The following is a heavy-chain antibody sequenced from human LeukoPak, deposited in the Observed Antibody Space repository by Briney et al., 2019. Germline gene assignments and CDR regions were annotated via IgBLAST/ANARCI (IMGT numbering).Heavy chain of an antibody. CDR1: GGSFSGYY. J-gene: IGHJ4*02. V-gene: IGHV4-34*01. CDR3: ARGSRDRRQQFDY. CDR2: INHSGTT. Sequence: SETLSLTCAVYGGSFSGYYWSWIRQSPGKGLEWIGEINHSGTTNYNPSLKSRVTISVDTSKNQFSLDLISVTAADTAVYYCARGSRDRRQQFDYWGQGTLVTVSS. D-gene: IGHD5-24*01.